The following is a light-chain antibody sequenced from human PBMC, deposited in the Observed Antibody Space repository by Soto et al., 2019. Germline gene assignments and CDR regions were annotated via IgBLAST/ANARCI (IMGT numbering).Light chain of an antibody. Sequence: QSVLTQPPSASGTPGQRVTISCSGSSSNIGSNTVNWYQQLPGTAPKLLIYSNNQRPSGVPDRFSGSKSGTSASLAISGLQSEDEADYYCCSYTSSGTLYVFGTGTKLTVL. V-gene: IGLV1-44*01. J-gene: IGLJ1*01. CDR1: SSNIGSNT. CDR3: CSYTSSGTLYV. CDR2: SNN.